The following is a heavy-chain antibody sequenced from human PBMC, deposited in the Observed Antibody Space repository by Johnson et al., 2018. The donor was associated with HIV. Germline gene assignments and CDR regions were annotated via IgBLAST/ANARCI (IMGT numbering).Heavy chain of an antibody. D-gene: IGHD3-9*01. Sequence: VQLVESGGGLVQPGGSLRLSCAASRFTFSSYWMHWVRQAPGKGLVWVSRINSDGSSTTYADSVKGRFTISRDNAKNTLYLQMNSLRADDTAVYYCAQDLRVFDWFNAYDAFDIWGQGTLVTVSS. CDR2: INSDGSST. CDR1: RFTFSSYW. J-gene: IGHJ3*02. V-gene: IGHV3-74*01. CDR3: AQDLRVFDWFNAYDAFDI.